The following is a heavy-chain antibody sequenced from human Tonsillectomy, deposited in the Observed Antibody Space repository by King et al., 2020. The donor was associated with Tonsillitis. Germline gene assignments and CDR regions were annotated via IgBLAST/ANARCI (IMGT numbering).Heavy chain of an antibody. CDR1: GFSFSSYA. V-gene: IGHV3-30-3*01. CDR3: ASGDYGYSFDT. Sequence: VQLVESGGGVVQPGRSLRLSCAASGFSFSSYAMHWVRQAPGKGLEWVAVISYDGSNKYYADSVKGRFTISRDNSKNTLYLQMNRLRAEDTAVYYCASGDYGYSFDTWGQGALVTVSS. CDR2: ISYDGSNK. J-gene: IGHJ4*02. D-gene: IGHD5-18*01.